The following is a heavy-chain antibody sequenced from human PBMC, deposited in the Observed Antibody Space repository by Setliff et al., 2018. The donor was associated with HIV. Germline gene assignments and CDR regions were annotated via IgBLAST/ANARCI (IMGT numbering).Heavy chain of an antibody. Sequence: ASVKVSCKASGYSFARYGLSWVRQAPGQGLEWMGWISGFNGNTKYAQSFQGRVTMTTDTSTSTVYMELRSLRSDDTAVYYCARVPYRSAWFSGGHDAFDVWGQGTMVTVSS. D-gene: IGHD6-19*01. CDR2: ISGFNGNT. J-gene: IGHJ3*01. CDR1: GYSFARYG. V-gene: IGHV1-18*01. CDR3: ARVPYRSAWFSGGHDAFDV.